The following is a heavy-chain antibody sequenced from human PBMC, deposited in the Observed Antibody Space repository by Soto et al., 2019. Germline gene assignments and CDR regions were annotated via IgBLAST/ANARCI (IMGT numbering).Heavy chain of an antibody. Sequence: EASVKVSCKASGYTFTSYGISWVRQAPGQGLEWMGWISAYNGNTNYAQKLQGRVTMTTDTSTSTAYMELRSLRSDDTAVYYCARKGAAAVRYYYYYYGMDVWGQGTTVTVSS. CDR1: GYTFTSYG. J-gene: IGHJ6*02. D-gene: IGHD6-13*01. CDR2: ISAYNGNT. CDR3: ARKGAAAVRYYYYYYGMDV. V-gene: IGHV1-18*01.